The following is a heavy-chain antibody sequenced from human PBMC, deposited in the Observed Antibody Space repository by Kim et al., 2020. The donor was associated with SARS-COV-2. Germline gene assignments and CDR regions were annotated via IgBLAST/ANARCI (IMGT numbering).Heavy chain of an antibody. Sequence: ASVKVSCKASGYTFTSYYMHWVRQAPGQGLVWMGIINPSGGSTGYAQKFQGRVTMTRDTSTSTVYMELSSLRSEDTAVYYCARDDAPDTAMVQGFDYWGLGTLVTVSS. CDR1: GYTFTSYY. CDR2: INPSGGST. V-gene: IGHV1-46*01. J-gene: IGHJ4*02. D-gene: IGHD5-18*01. CDR3: ARDDAPDTAMVQGFDY.